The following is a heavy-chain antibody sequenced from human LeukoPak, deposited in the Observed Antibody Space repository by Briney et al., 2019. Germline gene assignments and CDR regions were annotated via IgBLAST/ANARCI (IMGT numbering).Heavy chain of an antibody. J-gene: IGHJ5*02. V-gene: IGHV3-48*04. D-gene: IGHD2-21*01. CDR1: GFTFSSYS. CDR3: ARVGTYWGFDP. CDR2: ISSSSSTI. Sequence: GGSLRLSCAASGFTFSSYSMNWVRQAPGKGLEWVSYISSSSSTIYYADSVKGRFTISRDNAKNSLYLQMNSLRAEDTAVYYCARVGTYWGFDPWGQGTLVTVSS.